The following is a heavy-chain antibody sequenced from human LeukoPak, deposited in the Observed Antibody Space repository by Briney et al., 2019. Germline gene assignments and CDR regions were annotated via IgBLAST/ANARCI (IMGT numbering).Heavy chain of an antibody. J-gene: IGHJ3*02. CDR1: GYSISSGYY. D-gene: IGHD3-22*01. Sequence: PSETLSLTCTVSGYSISSGYYWGWIRQPPGKGLEWIGSIYHSGSTYYSPSLKSRVTISVDTSKNQFSLKLSSVTAADTAVYYCARYTYYYDSSGPDAAFDIWGQGTMVTVSS. V-gene: IGHV4-38-2*02. CDR3: ARYTYYYDSSGPDAAFDI. CDR2: IYHSGST.